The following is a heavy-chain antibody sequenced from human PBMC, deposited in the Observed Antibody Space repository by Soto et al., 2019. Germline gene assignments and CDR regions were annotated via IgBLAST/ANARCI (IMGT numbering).Heavy chain of an antibody. CDR2: IIPIYGTA. D-gene: IGHD5-12*01. Sequence: QVQLVQSGAEVKKPGSSVKVSCKVAGGTFSKYTINWVRQAPGQGLEWMAGIIPIYGTANYAQKFQGRISVTMDESTTTAYMALRGLRSDDTAIYYCARDRDGYNYWYFDLWGRGSLITVSS. CDR3: ARDRDGYNYWYFDL. CDR1: GGTFSKYT. J-gene: IGHJ2*01. V-gene: IGHV1-69*01.